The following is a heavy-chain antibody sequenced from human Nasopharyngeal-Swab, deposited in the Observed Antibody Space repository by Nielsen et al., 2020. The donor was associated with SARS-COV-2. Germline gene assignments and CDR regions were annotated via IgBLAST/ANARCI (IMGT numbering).Heavy chain of an antibody. D-gene: IGHD6-19*01. CDR1: GFTFRDYY. V-gene: IGHV3-11*01. J-gene: IGHJ2*01. CDR3: ARVFPAQWLVLSPTGYFDL. CDR2: ISSSGSTI. Sequence: GESLKISCAASGFTFRDYYMSWIRQAPGKGLEWVSYISSSGSTIYYADSVKGRFTISRDNAKNSLYLQMNSLRAEDTAVYYCARVFPAQWLVLSPTGYFDLCGRGTLVTVSS.